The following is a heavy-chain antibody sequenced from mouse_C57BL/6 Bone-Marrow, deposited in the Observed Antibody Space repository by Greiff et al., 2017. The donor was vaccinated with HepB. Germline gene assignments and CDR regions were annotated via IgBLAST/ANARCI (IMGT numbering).Heavy chain of an antibody. J-gene: IGHJ3*01. D-gene: IGHD1-1*01. Sequence: QVQLQQSGPELVKPGASVKISCKASGYAFSSSWMNWVKQRPGKGLEWIGRIYPGDGDTNYNGKFKGTATLTADKSSSTAYMQLSSLTSEDSAVYFCARETHYYGSRFAYWGQGTLVTVSA. CDR3: ARETHYYGSRFAY. V-gene: IGHV1-82*01. CDR1: GYAFSSSW. CDR2: IYPGDGDT.